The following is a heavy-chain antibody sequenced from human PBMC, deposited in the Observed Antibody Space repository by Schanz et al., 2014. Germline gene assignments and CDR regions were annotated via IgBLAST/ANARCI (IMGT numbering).Heavy chain of an antibody. D-gene: IGHD6-19*01. CDR3: AKERDITGWNHGDY. V-gene: IGHV3-64D*06. CDR1: GFTFSSYS. Sequence: EVQLVESGGGLVQPGGSLRLSCSASGFTFSSYSMYWVRQAPGKGLEYVSVISSNGGSTDFADSVKGRFTISRDNSKTTLYLQVSSLRTEDTAVYHCAKERDITGWNHGDYWGQGTLVTVSS. CDR2: ISSNGGST. J-gene: IGHJ4*02.